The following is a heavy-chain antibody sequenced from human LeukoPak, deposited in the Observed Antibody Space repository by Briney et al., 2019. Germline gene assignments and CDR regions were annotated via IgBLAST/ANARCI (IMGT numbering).Heavy chain of an antibody. D-gene: IGHD6-19*01. CDR3: ARGPRRAGYSSGWSSTYWFDP. CDR1: GFTFSSYW. CDR2: INSDGSST. Sequence: GGSLRLSCAASGFTFSSYWMHWVRQAPGKGLVWVSRINSDGSSTSYADSVKGRFTISRDNAKNTLYLQMNSLRAEDTAVYYCARGPRRAGYSSGWSSTYWFDPWGQGTLVTVSS. J-gene: IGHJ5*02. V-gene: IGHV3-74*01.